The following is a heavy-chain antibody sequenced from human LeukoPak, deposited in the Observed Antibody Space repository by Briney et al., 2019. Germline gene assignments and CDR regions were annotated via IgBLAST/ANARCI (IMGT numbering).Heavy chain of an antibody. CDR3: AKDVYSSSSRGYFDY. CDR1: GFTFSSYA. J-gene: IGHJ4*02. CDR2: ISGSGGST. Sequence: GGSLRLSCAASGFTFSSYAMSWVRQAPGKGLEWVSAISGSGGSTYYADSVKGRFTISRDNSKITLYLQMNSLRAEDTAIYYCAKDVYSSSSRGYFDYWGQGTLVTVSS. D-gene: IGHD6-6*01. V-gene: IGHV3-23*01.